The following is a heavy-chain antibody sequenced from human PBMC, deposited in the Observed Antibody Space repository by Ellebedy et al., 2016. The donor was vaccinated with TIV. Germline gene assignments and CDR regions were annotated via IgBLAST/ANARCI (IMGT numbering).Heavy chain of an antibody. CDR2: ISAYNGNT. CDR1: GGTFTSYG. D-gene: IGHD6-6*01. CDR3: ARTARSSAQYGMDV. V-gene: IGHV1-18*04. Sequence: ASVKVSCKASGGTFTSYGISWVRQAPGQGLEWMGWISAYNGNTNYAQKLQGRVTMTTDTSTRTAYMELRSLKSDDTAVYYCARTARSSAQYGMDVWGQGTTVTVSS. J-gene: IGHJ6*02.